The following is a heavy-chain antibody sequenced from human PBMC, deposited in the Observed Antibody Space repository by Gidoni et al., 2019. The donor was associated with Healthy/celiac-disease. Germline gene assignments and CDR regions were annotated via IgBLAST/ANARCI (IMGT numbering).Heavy chain of an antibody. D-gene: IGHD2-21*02. J-gene: IGHJ4*02. Sequence: QVKLVQSGAEVQKPGASVQVSCKASGSTFTSYGISWVRQAPGQGLEWMGWISADNGNTNYAQKLQGRVTMTTDTSTSTAYMELRSLRSDDTAVYYCARDRYVVVTHSMIFWGQGTLVTVSS. V-gene: IGHV1-18*01. CDR3: ARDRYVVVTHSMIF. CDR2: ISADNGNT. CDR1: GSTFTSYG.